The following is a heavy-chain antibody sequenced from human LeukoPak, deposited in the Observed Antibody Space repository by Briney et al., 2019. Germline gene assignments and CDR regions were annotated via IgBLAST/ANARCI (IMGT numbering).Heavy chain of an antibody. J-gene: IGHJ4*02. CDR2: INPNSGGT. Sequence: ASVKVSCKASGYTFTGYYMHWVRQAPGQGLEWMGWINPNSGGTNYAQKFQGRVTITADESTSTAYMELSSLRSEDTAVYYCARLLLWFGAPFDYWGQGTLVTVSS. D-gene: IGHD3-10*01. CDR1: GYTFTGYY. V-gene: IGHV1-2*02. CDR3: ARLLLWFGAPFDY.